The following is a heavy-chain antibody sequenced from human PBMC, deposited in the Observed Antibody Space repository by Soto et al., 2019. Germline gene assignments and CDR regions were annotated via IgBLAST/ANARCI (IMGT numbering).Heavy chain of an antibody. V-gene: IGHV1-69*02. CDR3: AMEYCSSTSCYRDY. D-gene: IGHD2-2*02. CDR1: GGTFSSYT. Sequence: QVQLVQSGAEVKKPGSSVKVSCKASGGTFSSYTISWVRQAPGQGLEWMGRIIPILGIANYAQKFQGRVTITAVKATSTAYMEQSSLRSEDTAVYYCAMEYCSSTSCYRDYWGQGTLVTVSS. J-gene: IGHJ4*02. CDR2: IIPILGIA.